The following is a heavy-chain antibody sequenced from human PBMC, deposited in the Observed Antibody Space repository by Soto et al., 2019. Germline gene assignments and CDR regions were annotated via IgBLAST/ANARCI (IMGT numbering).Heavy chain of an antibody. CDR3: AKVQIVATLFFDY. J-gene: IGHJ4*02. Sequence: GGSLRLSCAASGFTFSSYAMSWVRQAPGKGLEWVSAISGSGCSTYYADSVKGRFTISRDNSKNTLYLQMNSLRAEDTAVYYCAKVQIVATLFFDYWGQGTLVTVSS. CDR1: GFTFSSYA. V-gene: IGHV3-23*01. CDR2: ISGSGCST. D-gene: IGHD3-22*01.